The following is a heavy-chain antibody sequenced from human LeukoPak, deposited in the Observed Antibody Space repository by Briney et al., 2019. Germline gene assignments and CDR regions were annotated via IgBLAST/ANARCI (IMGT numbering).Heavy chain of an antibody. D-gene: IGHD3-10*01. V-gene: IGHV3-7*03. J-gene: IGHJ6*04. CDR2: IKQDGSEK. CDR3: GRPYYYGSGSYSNRNYYYGMDV. Sequence: GGSLRLSCPASGFTFSSYWMSWVRQAPGKGREWVANIKQDGSEKYYVDSVKGRFTISRDNAKNSLYLQMNSLRLEDKAVYYCGRPYYYGSGSYSNRNYYYGMDVWGKGTTVTVSS. CDR1: GFTFSSYW.